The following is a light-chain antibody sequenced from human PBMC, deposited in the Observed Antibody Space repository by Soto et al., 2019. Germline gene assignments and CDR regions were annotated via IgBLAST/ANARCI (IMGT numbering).Light chain of an antibody. CDR3: YAYGLSNTFA. V-gene: IGLV2-23*02. CDR1: TSDIGSYDL. CDR2: GVN. Sequence: QSALTQPASVSGSPGQSITIPCTGTTSDIGSYDLVSWYRQHPGEAPSLLIYGVNKRPSGVSNRFSGSKSGNTAYLTISGLQAEDEAHYWCYAYGLSNTFAFGGGTQLTVL. J-gene: IGLJ2*01.